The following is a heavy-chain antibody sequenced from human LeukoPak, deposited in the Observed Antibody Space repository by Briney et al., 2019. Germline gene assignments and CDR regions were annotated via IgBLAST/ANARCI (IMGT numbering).Heavy chain of an antibody. Sequence: LPGGSLRLSCAASGFTFSSYAMHWVRQAPGKGLEWVAVISYDGSNKYYADSVKGRFTISRDNSKNTLYLQMNSLRAEDTAVYYCARGLWDYWGQGTLVTVSS. V-gene: IGHV3-30-3*01. J-gene: IGHJ4*02. D-gene: IGHD3-10*01. CDR2: ISYDGSNK. CDR1: GFTFSSYA. CDR3: ARGLWDY.